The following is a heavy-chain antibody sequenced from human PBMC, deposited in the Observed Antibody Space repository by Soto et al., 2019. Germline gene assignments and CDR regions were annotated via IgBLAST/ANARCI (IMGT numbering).Heavy chain of an antibody. V-gene: IGHV3-74*01. CDR1: GFTFSSYW. CDR3: ARVGQYYYDSSGYYGPDYFDY. CDR2: INSDGSST. Sequence: EVQLVESGGGLVQPGGSLRLSCAASGFTFSSYWMHWVRQAPGKGLVWVSRINSDGSSTSYADSVKGRVTISRDNAKNTLYLQMNSLRAEDTAVYYCARVGQYYYDSSGYYGPDYFDYWGQGTLVTVSS. D-gene: IGHD3-22*01. J-gene: IGHJ4*02.